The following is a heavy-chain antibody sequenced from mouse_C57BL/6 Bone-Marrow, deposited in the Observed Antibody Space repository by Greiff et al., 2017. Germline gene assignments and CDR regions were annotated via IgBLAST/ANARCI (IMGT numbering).Heavy chain of an antibody. D-gene: IGHD2-5*01. Sequence: QVQLQQPGAELVMPGASVKLSCKASGYTFTSYWMHWVKQRPGQGLEWIGEIDPSDSYTNYNQKFKGKSTLTVDKSSSTAYMQLSSLTSEDSAVYYCSRDRNYVWWAYWGQGTLVTVSA. CDR3: SRDRNYVWWAY. V-gene: IGHV1-69*01. CDR1: GYTFTSYW. J-gene: IGHJ3*01. CDR2: IDPSDSYT.